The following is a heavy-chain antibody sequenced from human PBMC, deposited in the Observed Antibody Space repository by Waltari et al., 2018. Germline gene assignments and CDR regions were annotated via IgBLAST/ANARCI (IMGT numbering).Heavy chain of an antibody. V-gene: IGHV4-39*07. CDR3: ARALAPKWFDP. J-gene: IGHJ5*02. CDR1: GGSISRSGYY. Sequence: QVQLQESGPGLVKSSETLSLTCTVSGGSISRSGYYWRWVRQPPGKGLEWIANIYYSGATYYSPSLRRRATISLDTSKNQFSLRLTSVTAADTAVYYCARALAPKWFDPWGRGTLVTVSS. CDR2: IYYSGAT.